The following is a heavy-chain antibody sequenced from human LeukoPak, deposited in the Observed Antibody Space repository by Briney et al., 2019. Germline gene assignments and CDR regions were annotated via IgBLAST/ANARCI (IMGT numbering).Heavy chain of an antibody. CDR2: ISSSSSYI. V-gene: IGHV3-21*01. J-gene: IGHJ4*02. D-gene: IGHD2-15*01. CDR1: GFTFSSYS. CDR3: ARGPYCSGGSCYDY. Sequence: GGSLRLSCAASGFTFSSYSMNWVRQAPGKGLEGVSSISSSSSYIYYADSVKGRFTISRENAKTSLYLQMNSLRAEETAVYYCARGPYCSGGSCYDYWGQGTLVTVSS.